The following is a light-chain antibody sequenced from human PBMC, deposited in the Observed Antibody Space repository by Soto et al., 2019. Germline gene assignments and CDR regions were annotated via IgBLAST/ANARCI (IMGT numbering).Light chain of an antibody. CDR1: QSVSSD. CDR3: QQYYNWPLT. Sequence: EIVIAHSPATLSFSPVERATRSFGASQSVSSDLAWYHQKPGQAPRVLIYGASIRATGVPARFGGSGSGTEFTLTISSLQSEDFALFYCQQYYNWPLTFGQGTKVDIK. J-gene: IGKJ1*01. V-gene: IGKV3-15*01. CDR2: GAS.